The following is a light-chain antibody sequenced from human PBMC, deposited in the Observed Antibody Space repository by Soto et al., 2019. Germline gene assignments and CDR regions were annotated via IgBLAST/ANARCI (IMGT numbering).Light chain of an antibody. V-gene: IGKV3-15*01. CDR3: QQYNDWPLT. Sequence: EIVLTQSPATLSLSPGERATLSCRASQSISSYLAWYQQKPGQAPSLLIYGAFTRATGIPTRFSGTGSGTEFTLTISSLQFEDFALYYCQQYNDWPLTFGQGTKVDIK. J-gene: IGKJ1*01. CDR1: QSISSY. CDR2: GAF.